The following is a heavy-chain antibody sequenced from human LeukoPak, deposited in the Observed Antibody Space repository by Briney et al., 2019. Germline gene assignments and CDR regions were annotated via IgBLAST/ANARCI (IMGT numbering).Heavy chain of an antibody. CDR1: GFTFSNND. D-gene: IGHD2-2*01. CDR3: AKVKGLYCSSTSCYEGFDY. V-gene: IGHV3-13*01. CDR2: IDTSGDT. Sequence: PGGSLRLSCAASGFTFSNNDMHWVRQGPGKGLEWVSAIDTSGDTYYPGSVKGRFTISRENAKNILYLQMNSLRVGGTAVYYCAKVKGLYCSSTSCYEGFDYWGQGTLVTVSS. J-gene: IGHJ4*02.